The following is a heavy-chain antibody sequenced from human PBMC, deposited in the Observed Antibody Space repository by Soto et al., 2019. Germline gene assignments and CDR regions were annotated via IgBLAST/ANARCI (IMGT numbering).Heavy chain of an antibody. V-gene: IGHV3-49*03. Sequence: GGSLRLSCTASGFTFGDYAMSWFRQAPGKGLEWVGFIRSKAYGGTTEYAASVKGRFTISRDDSKSIAYLQMNSLKTEDTAVYYCTRGSPVVRYYYYMDVWGKGTTVTVSS. CDR3: TRGSPVVRYYYYMDV. CDR2: IRSKAYGGTT. D-gene: IGHD2-15*01. J-gene: IGHJ6*03. CDR1: GFTFGDYA.